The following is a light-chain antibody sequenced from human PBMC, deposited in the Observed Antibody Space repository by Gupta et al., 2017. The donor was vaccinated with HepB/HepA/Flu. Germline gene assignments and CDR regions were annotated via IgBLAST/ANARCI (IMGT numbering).Light chain of an antibody. CDR2: WAS. CDR1: QSVLYSSNNKNY. Sequence: DIVMTQSPDSLAGSLGERATINCKSSQSVLYSSNNKNYLAWYQQKPGQPPKLLIYWASTRESGVPDRFSGSGSGTDFTLTISSLQAEDVAVYYCQQYYSNPRTFGPGTKVEIK. CDR3: QQYYSNPRT. V-gene: IGKV4-1*01. J-gene: IGKJ1*01.